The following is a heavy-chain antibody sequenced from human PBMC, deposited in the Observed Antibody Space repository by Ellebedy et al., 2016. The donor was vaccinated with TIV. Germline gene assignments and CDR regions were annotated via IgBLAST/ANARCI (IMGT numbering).Heavy chain of an antibody. CDR2: IGTSGDT. J-gene: IGHJ4*02. V-gene: IGHV3-23*01. Sequence: GGSLRLSCAASGFTFDEYAMHWVRQAPGRGLEWVSTIGTSGDTYYIDSVKGRFTISRDNSKTTQYLQMNTLRADDTAVYYCAINLPGGYYDYWGQGTLVAVSS. CDR1: GFTFDEYA. D-gene: IGHD3-22*01. CDR3: AINLPGGYYDY.